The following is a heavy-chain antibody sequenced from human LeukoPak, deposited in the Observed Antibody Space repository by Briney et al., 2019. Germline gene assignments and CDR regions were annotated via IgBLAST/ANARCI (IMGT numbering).Heavy chain of an antibody. D-gene: IGHD3-22*01. V-gene: IGHV2-5*02. CDR1: GCSLCASVVG. J-gene: IGHJ4*02. CDR3: ALRYYYDSSGIRAFGY. Sequence: SGATLVNPIQTLTLTFTFSGCSLCASVVGMGWIRQPPGMALEVLAPIYWDDDKRSTPSLKSRLTITKDPSKNQVVLTMTNMDPVDTATYYCALRYYYDSSGIRAFGYWGEGTLVTVSS. CDR2: IYWDDDK.